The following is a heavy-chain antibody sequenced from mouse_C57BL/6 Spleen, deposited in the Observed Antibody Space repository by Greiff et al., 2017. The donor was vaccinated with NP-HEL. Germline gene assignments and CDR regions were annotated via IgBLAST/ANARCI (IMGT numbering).Heavy chain of an antibody. D-gene: IGHD1-1*01. CDR2: ISSGGDYI. J-gene: IGHJ2*01. CDR3: TRTHYYGSSLYYFDY. Sequence: EVHLVESGEGLVKPGGSLKLSCAASGFTFSSYAMSWVRQTPEKRLEWVAYISSGGDYIYYADTVKGRFTISRDNARNTLYLQMSSLKSEDTAMYYCTRTHYYGSSLYYFDYWGQGTTLTVSS. CDR1: GFTFSSYA. V-gene: IGHV5-9-1*02.